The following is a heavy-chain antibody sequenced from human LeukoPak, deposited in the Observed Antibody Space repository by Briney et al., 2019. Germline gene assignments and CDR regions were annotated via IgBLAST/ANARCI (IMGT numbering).Heavy chain of an antibody. CDR1: GYTFTSYD. J-gene: IGHJ3*02. Sequence: ASVKLSCKASGYTFTSYDINWVRQATGQGLEWMGWMNPNSGNTGYAQKFQGRVTITRNTSISTAYMELSSLRSEDTAVYYCARTEYQLLLGASDIWGQGTMVTVSS. V-gene: IGHV1-8*03. D-gene: IGHD2-2*01. CDR2: MNPNSGNT. CDR3: ARTEYQLLLGASDI.